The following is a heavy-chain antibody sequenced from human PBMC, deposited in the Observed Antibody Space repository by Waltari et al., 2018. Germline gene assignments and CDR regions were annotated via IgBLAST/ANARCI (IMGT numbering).Heavy chain of an antibody. D-gene: IGHD1-1*01. CDR2: TKNKANSHIT. CDR1: GFTFTAHY. V-gene: IGHV3-72*01. CDR3: ARDTATALDS. Sequence: EVQLVESGGGLVQPGGSLRLSWVASGFTFTAHYMDWVPQAPGQGLEWISRTKNKANSHITDYAASVKGRFIASRDDSKNSLYLQMNNLKTEDTAVYYCARDTATALDSWTQGTLVTVSA. J-gene: IGHJ4*02.